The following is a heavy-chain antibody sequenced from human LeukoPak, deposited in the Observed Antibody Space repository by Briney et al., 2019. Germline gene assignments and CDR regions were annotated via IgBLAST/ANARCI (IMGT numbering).Heavy chain of an antibody. CDR1: GYTFTGYY. CDR3: ARESAGIAAAGDYYMEV. D-gene: IGHD6-13*01. Sequence: EASVKVSCKASGYTFTGYYMHWVRQAPGQGLEWMGWINPNSGGTNYAQKFQGRVTMTRDTSISTAYMELSRPRSDDTAVYYCARESAGIAAAGDYYMEVWGKGTTVTVSS. V-gene: IGHV1-2*02. CDR2: INPNSGGT. J-gene: IGHJ6*03.